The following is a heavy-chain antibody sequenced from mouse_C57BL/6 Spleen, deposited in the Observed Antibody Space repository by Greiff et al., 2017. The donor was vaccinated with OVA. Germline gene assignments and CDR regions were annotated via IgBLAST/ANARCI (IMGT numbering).Heavy chain of an antibody. J-gene: IGHJ4*01. V-gene: IGHV5-17*01. CDR2: ISSGSSTI. CDR1: GFTFSDYG. CDR3: ARDSNYAAMDY. Sequence: EVMLVESGGGLVKPGGSLKLSCAASGFTFSDYGMHWVRQAPEKGLEWVAYISSGSSTIYYADTVKGRFTISRDNAKNTLFLQMTSLRSEDTAMYYCARDSNYAAMDYWGQGTSVTVSS. D-gene: IGHD2-5*01.